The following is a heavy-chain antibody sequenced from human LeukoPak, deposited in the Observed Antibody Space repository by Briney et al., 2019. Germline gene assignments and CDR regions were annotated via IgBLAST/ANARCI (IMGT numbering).Heavy chain of an antibody. Sequence: GGSLRLSCETAGFTFSSYVMHWVRRTPGKGLVWVSRISHDGFISYADSVKGRFTISRDNAKNTLILQMNSLRAEDTAVYYCARALYYDFWSATYYYGMDVWGQGTTVTVSS. J-gene: IGHJ6*02. D-gene: IGHD3-3*01. CDR1: GFTFSSYV. CDR3: ARALYYDFWSATYYYGMDV. CDR2: ISHDGFI. V-gene: IGHV3-74*01.